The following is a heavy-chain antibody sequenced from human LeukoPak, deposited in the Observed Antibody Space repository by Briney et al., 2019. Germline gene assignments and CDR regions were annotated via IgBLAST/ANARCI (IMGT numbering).Heavy chain of an antibody. CDR3: ARRSPTMTLDAFDI. V-gene: IGHV4-34*01. Sequence: KPSETLSLTCAVYGGSFSGYYWSWIRQPPGKGLEWIGEINHSGSTNYNPSLKSRVTMSVDTSKNQFSLKLSSVTAADTAVYYCARRSPTMTLDAFDIWGQGTMVTVSS. CDR2: INHSGST. J-gene: IGHJ3*02. D-gene: IGHD3-22*01. CDR1: GGSFSGYY.